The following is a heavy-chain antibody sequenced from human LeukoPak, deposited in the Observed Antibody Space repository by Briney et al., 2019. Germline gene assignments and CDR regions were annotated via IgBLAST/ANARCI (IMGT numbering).Heavy chain of an antibody. CDR2: ISSSSIFI. Sequence: PGGSLRLSCVASGFTFSNYSMNWLRQAPGQGLEWVASISSSSIFINYADSVKGRFTISRDNAKKALYLQMNSLRTDDTAVYFCARGWSGCYDHWGQGILVTASS. J-gene: IGHJ4*02. D-gene: IGHD3-3*01. CDR3: ARGWSGCYDH. CDR1: GFTFSNYS. V-gene: IGHV3-21*01.